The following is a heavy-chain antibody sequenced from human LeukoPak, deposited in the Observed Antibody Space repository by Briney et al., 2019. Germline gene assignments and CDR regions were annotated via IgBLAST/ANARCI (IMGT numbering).Heavy chain of an antibody. CDR3: AKDGGYCSGGSCYWYGDY. CDR2: ISSSSSSI. Sequence: GGSLRLSCAASGFTFSSYKMNWVRQAPGKGLEWVSYISSSSSSIYYADSVKGRFTISRDNSKNTLYLQMNSLRAEDTAVYYCAKDGGYCSGGSCYWYGDYWGQGTLVTVSS. CDR1: GFTFSSYK. J-gene: IGHJ4*02. D-gene: IGHD2-15*01. V-gene: IGHV3-48*01.